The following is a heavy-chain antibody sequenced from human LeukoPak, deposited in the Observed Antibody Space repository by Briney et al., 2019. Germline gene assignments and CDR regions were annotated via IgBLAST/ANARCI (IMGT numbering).Heavy chain of an antibody. Sequence: GGSLRLSCAASGFTFSNYAMSWVRRAPGKGLEWFSTVSDKGDATAHADSVKGRFAISRDNAKNTLSLLMNILRAEDTAVYYCARVGPLATRSAGHYYFDLWGRGTLVNVSS. CDR1: GFTFSNYA. V-gene: IGHV3-23*01. D-gene: IGHD3-10*01. CDR3: ARVGPLATRSAGHYYFDL. J-gene: IGHJ2*01. CDR2: VSDKGDAT.